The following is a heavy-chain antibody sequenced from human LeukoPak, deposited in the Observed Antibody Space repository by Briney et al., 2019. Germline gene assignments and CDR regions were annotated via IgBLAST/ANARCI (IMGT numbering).Heavy chain of an antibody. Sequence: GGSLRLSCAASGFTFSAYWMSWVRQAPGKGLEWVANIKQDGSDRFYADSMKGRFTISRDNAKNSVYLQMDSLRVEDTAVYYCTRDYRGKDVWGRGTTVTVSS. CDR2: IKQDGSDR. CDR3: TRDYRGKDV. J-gene: IGHJ6*02. V-gene: IGHV3-7*01. D-gene: IGHD3-16*02. CDR1: GFTFSAYW.